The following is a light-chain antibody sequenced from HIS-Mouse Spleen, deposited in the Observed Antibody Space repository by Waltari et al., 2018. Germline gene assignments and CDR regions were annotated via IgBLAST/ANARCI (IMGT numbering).Light chain of an antibody. CDR2: EGS. J-gene: IGLJ2*01. CDR1: SRDVGSYNL. V-gene: IGLV2-23*01. Sequence: QSALTQPASVSGSPGQSITISCTGPSRDVGSYNLVSWYQQHPGKAPKLMIYEGSKRPSGVSNRFSGSKSGNTASLTISGLQAEDEADYYCCSYAGSSTSVVFGGGTKLTVL. CDR3: CSYAGSSTSVV.